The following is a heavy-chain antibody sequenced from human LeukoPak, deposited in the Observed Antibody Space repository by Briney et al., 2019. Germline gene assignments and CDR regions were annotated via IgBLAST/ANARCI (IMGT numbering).Heavy chain of an antibody. CDR3: ARGNWFDP. Sequence: GRSLRLSCAASGFTFSSYAMHWVRQAPGKGLEWVAVISYDGSNKYYADSVKGRFTISRDNSKNTLYLQMNSLRAEDTAVYYCARGNWFDPWGQGTLVTVPS. J-gene: IGHJ5*02. V-gene: IGHV3-30*04. CDR1: GFTFSSYA. CDR2: ISYDGSNK.